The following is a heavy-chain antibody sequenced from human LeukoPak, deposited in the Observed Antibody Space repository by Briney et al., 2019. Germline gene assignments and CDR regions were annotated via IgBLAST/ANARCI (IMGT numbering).Heavy chain of an antibody. J-gene: IGHJ4*02. Sequence: TGGSLRLSRAASGFTFSSYAMSWVRQAPGKGLEWVSAISGSGGSTYYADSVKGRFTISRDNSKNTLYLQMNSLRAEDTAVYYCAKDRGDYVWGSYRPFDYWGQGTLVTVSS. CDR1: GFTFSSYA. D-gene: IGHD3-16*02. CDR2: ISGSGGST. V-gene: IGHV3-23*01. CDR3: AKDRGDYVWGSYRPFDY.